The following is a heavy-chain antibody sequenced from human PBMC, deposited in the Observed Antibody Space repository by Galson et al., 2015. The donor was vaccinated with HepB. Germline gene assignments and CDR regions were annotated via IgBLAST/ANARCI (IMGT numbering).Heavy chain of an antibody. CDR3: TRQAMVQWKASLNFDY. V-gene: IGHV3-49*03. D-gene: IGHD3-10*01. CDR2: IRSKAYGGTT. CDR1: GFTFGDYA. Sequence: SLRLSCAASGFTFGDYAMSWFRQAPGKGLEWVGFIRSKAYGGTTEYAASVKGRFTISRDDSKSIAYLQMNSLKTEDTAVYYCTRQAMVQWKASLNFDYWGQGTLVTVSS. J-gene: IGHJ4*02.